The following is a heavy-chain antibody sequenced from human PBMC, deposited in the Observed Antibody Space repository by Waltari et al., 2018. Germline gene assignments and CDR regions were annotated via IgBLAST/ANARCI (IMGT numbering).Heavy chain of an antibody. J-gene: IGHJ6*02. Sequence: QVQLVQSGAEVKKPGSSVKVSCKASGGTFSNYAMSWVRQAPGQGLEWMGRSIAIRGRANCAQKFQGGVTITADKSTSTACMELSSLRSEDTAVYYCAGQDYSNDYYFYYDMDVWGQGTTVTVSS. CDR1: GGTFSNYA. CDR2: SIAIRGRA. D-gene: IGHD4-4*01. CDR3: AGQDYSNDYYFYYDMDV. V-gene: IGHV1-69*04.